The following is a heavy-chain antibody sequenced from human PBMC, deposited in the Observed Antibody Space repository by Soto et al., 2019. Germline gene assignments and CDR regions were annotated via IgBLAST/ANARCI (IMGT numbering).Heavy chain of an antibody. Sequence: SETLSLTCAVYGGSFSGYYWSWIRQPPGKGLEWIGEINHSGSTDYNPSLKSRVTISVDTSKNQFSLKLSSVTAADTAVYYCASSGIAAAGFNYWGQGTLVTVSS. CDR3: ASSGIAAAGFNY. CDR2: INHSGST. V-gene: IGHV4-34*01. CDR1: GGSFSGYY. D-gene: IGHD6-13*01. J-gene: IGHJ4*02.